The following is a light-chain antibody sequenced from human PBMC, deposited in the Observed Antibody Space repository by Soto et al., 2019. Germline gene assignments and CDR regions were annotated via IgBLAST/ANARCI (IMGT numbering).Light chain of an antibody. J-gene: IGKJ2*01. CDR2: GAS. CDR1: QRIISNY. V-gene: IGKV3-20*01. CDR3: QQYDNSPYT. Sequence: EIVLTQSPGTLSLSPGESATLSCRASQRIISNYLAWYQQKPGQAPRLLIYGASSRATGIPDRFSGSGSGTDFTLTISRLEPEDFAVYYCQQYDNSPYTFGQGTKLEIK.